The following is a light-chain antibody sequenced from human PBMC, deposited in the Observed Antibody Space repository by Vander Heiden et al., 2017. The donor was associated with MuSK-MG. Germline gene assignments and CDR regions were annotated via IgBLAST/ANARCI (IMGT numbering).Light chain of an antibody. CDR1: NIGSKS. CDR2: YDS. Sequence: SCALTLSPSVSVAPGKTARITCGGNNIGSKSVHWYQQKPGQAPVLVIYYDSDRPSGIPERFSGSNSGNTATLTISRVEAGDEADYYCQVWDSSSVVFGGGTKLTVL. J-gene: IGLJ2*01. V-gene: IGLV3-21*04. CDR3: QVWDSSSVV.